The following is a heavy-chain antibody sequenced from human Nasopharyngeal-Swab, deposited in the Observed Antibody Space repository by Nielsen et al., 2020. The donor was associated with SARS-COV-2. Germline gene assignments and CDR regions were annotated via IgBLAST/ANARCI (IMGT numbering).Heavy chain of an antibody. Sequence: ASVKVSCKVSGYTLTELSMHWVRQAPGKGLEWTGGFDPEDGETIYAQKFQGRVTMTEDTSTDTAYMELSSLRSEDTAVYYCATDWNYDNSLDYWGQGTLVTVSS. D-gene: IGHD3-22*01. J-gene: IGHJ4*02. CDR3: ATDWNYDNSLDY. V-gene: IGHV1-24*01. CDR2: FDPEDGET. CDR1: GYTLTELS.